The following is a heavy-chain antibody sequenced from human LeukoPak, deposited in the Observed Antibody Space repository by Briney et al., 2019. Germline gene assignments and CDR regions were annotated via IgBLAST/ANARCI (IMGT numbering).Heavy chain of an antibody. J-gene: IGHJ3*02. CDR1: GFTFSSYW. CDR2: IKQDGSEK. Sequence: GGSLRLSCAASGFTFSSYWMSWVRQAPGKGPEWVANIKQDGSEKYYVDSVKGRFTISRDNAKNSLYLQMNSLRAEDTAVYYCARDLGPHSSSPNSGAFDIWGQGTMVTVSS. V-gene: IGHV3-7*01. D-gene: IGHD6-6*01. CDR3: ARDLGPHSSSPNSGAFDI.